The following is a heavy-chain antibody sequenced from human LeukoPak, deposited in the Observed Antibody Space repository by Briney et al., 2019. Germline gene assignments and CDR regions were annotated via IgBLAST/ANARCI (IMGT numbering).Heavy chain of an antibody. CDR3: ARDRGSEGGFDY. CDR1: GGSISSYD. CDR2: IYNSGST. V-gene: IGHV4-59*01. Sequence: SETLSLTCTVSGGSISSYDWSWIRQPPGKGLEWIGYIYNSGSTNYNPSLKSRVTISVDTSKNQLSLKLSSVTAADTAVYYCARDRGSEGGFDYWGQGTLVTVSS. J-gene: IGHJ4*02. D-gene: IGHD2-15*01.